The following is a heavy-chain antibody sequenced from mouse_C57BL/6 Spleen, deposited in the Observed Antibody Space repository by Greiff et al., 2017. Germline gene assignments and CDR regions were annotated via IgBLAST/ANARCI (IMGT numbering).Heavy chain of an antibody. J-gene: IGHJ3*01. Sequence: ESGPGLVKPSQSLSLTCSVTGYSITSGYYWNWIRQFPGNKLEWMGYISYDGSNNYNPSLKNRIAITRDTSKNQLFLKLNSVTTEDTATYYCARVKQATYWGQGTLVTVSA. CDR1: GYSITSGYY. V-gene: IGHV3-6*01. D-gene: IGHD3-2*02. CDR3: ARVKQATY. CDR2: ISYDGSN.